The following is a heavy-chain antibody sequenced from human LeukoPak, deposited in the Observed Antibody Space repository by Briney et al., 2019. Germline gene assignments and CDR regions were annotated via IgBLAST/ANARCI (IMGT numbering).Heavy chain of an antibody. CDR3: ARAHYYGSGRPFDY. D-gene: IGHD3-10*01. CDR2: IWYDGSNK. J-gene: IGHJ4*02. Sequence: GGSLRLSCAASGFTFSSYGMHWVRQAPGKGLEWVAVIWYDGSNKYYADSVKGRFTISRDNSKNTLYLRMNSLRAEDTAVYYCARAHYYGSGRPFDYWGQGTLVTVSS. V-gene: IGHV3-33*01. CDR1: GFTFSSYG.